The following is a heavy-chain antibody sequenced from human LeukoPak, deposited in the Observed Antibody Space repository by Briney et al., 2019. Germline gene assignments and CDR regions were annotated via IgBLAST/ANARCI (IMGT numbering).Heavy chain of an antibody. CDR3: ARSPAGDYVSWFDP. CDR1: GYTFTGYY. D-gene: IGHD4-17*01. Sequence: ASVKVSCKASGYTFTGYYMHWVRQAPGQGLEWMGWINPNSGGTNYAQKFQGRVTMTRDTSISTAYMELSSLRSEDTAVYYCARSPAGDYVSWFDPWGQGTLVTVSS. V-gene: IGHV1-2*02. J-gene: IGHJ5*02. CDR2: INPNSGGT.